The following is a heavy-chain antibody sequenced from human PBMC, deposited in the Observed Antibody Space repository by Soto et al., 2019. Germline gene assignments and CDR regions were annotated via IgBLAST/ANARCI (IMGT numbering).Heavy chain of an antibody. D-gene: IGHD3-10*01. CDR2: ISYDGSNK. V-gene: IGHV3-30-3*01. CDR3: ARAGGMDV. CDR1: GFTFSSYA. Sequence: GASLRLSCAASGFTFSSYAMHWVRQAPGKGLEWVAVISYDGSNKYYADSVKGRFTISRDISKNTLYLQMNSLRAEDTAVYYCARAGGMDVWGQGTTVTVSS. J-gene: IGHJ6*02.